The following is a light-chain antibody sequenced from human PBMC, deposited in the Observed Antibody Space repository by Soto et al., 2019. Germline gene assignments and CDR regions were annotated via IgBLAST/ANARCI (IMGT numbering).Light chain of an antibody. CDR3: CSYAGSSTLV. Sequence: QSALTQPASVSGSPGQSITISCTGTSSDVGSYNLVSWYQQHPDKAPKLMIYEVSKRPSGVSNRFSGSKSGNTDSLTISGLQAEDGADYYCCSYAGSSTLVFGGGTKVTVL. V-gene: IGLV2-23*02. CDR2: EVS. J-gene: IGLJ2*01. CDR1: SSDVGSYNL.